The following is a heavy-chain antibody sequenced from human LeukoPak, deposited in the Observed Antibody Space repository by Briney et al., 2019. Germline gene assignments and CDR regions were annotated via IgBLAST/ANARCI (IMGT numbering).Heavy chain of an antibody. J-gene: IGHJ6*02. CDR3: AKDYDDIVVVVAGYYYYYGMDV. D-gene: IGHD2-15*01. V-gene: IGHV3-30*18. CDR2: ISYDGSNK. CDR1: GFTFSSYG. Sequence: GRSLRLSCAASGFTFSSYGMHWVRQAPGKGLEWVAVISYDGSNKYYADSVKGRFTISRDNSKNTLYLQMNSLRAEDTAVYYCAKDYDDIVVVVAGYYYYYGMDVWGQGITVTVSS.